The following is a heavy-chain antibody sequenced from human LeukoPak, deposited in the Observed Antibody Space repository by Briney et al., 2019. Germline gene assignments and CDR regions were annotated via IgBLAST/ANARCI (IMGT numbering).Heavy chain of an antibody. D-gene: IGHD1-26*01. CDR3: ARVPGTYLYYFDY. V-gene: IGHV4-59*01. CDR2: IYYSGSSNSGST. Sequence: SETLSLTCTVSGGSISSYYWTWIRQPPGKALEWLGYIYYSGSSNSGSTNDNPSLKSRVTISMDTSKNQFSLKLTSVTAADTAVYYCARVPGTYLYYFDYWGQGTLVTVSS. J-gene: IGHJ4*02. CDR1: GGSISSYY.